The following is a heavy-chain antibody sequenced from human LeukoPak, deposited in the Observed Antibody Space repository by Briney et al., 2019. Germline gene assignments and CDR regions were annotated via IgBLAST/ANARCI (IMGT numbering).Heavy chain of an antibody. J-gene: IGHJ4*02. V-gene: IGHV3-7*04. CDR1: GFAFSRFW. D-gene: IGHD3-22*01. CDR3: ARGEYYYDGGY. Sequence: GGSLRLSCAASGFAFSRFWMSWVRQAPGKGLEWVANIKEDGSEKYYVESVKGRFTIARDNAKNSLFLQMNSLRAEETAVYYCARGEYYYDGGYWGQGSLVTVSS. CDR2: IKEDGSEK.